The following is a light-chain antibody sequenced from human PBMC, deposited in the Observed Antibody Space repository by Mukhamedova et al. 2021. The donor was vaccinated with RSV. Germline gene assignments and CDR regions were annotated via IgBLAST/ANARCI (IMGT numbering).Light chain of an antibody. Sequence: PGERATLSCRASQSISTYLDWYQQRPGHPPRLLIYDASNRATGIPARFSGSGSGTDFTLAISNLEPEDFALYYCQRRSGGPIFGQ. CDR3: QRRSGGPI. CDR2: DAS. CDR1: QSISTY. V-gene: IGKV3-11*01. J-gene: IGKJ5*01.